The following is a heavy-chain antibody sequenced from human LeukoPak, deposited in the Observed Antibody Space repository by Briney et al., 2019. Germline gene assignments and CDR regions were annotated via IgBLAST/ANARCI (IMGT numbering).Heavy chain of an antibody. V-gene: IGHV3-23*01. J-gene: IGHJ6*03. Sequence: PGGSLRLSCAASGFPFSSHWMTWVRQAPGKGLEWVSAISGSGGSTYHADSVKGRFTISRDNSKNTLYLQMNSLRAEDTAVYYCAKGEYSGYGATYYYMDVWGKGTTVTVSS. CDR3: AKGEYSGYGATYYYMDV. CDR1: GFPFSSHW. D-gene: IGHD5-12*01. CDR2: ISGSGGST.